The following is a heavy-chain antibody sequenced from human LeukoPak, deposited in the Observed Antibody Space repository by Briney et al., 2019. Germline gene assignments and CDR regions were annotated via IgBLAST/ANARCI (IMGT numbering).Heavy chain of an antibody. V-gene: IGHV4-34*01. CDR3: ARAGGVIAAAGIFDY. CDR1: GGSFSGCS. J-gene: IGHJ4*02. CDR2: INHSGST. Sequence: PSETLSLTCAVYGGSFSGCSWSWIRQPPGKGLEWIGEINHSGSTNYNPSLKSRVTISVDTSKNQFSLKLSSVTAADTAVYYCARAGGVIAAAGIFDYWGQGTLVTVSS. D-gene: IGHD6-13*01.